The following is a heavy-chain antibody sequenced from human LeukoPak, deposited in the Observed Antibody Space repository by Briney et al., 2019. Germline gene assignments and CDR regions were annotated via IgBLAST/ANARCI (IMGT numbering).Heavy chain of an antibody. CDR2: ISSSGSTI. CDR3: ARAGPDDYGDYGRFSDAFDI. Sequence: GGSLRLSCAASGFTFSNYYMSWIRQAPGKGLEWVSYISSSGSTIYYADSVKGRFTISRDNAKNSLYLQMNSLRAEDTAVYYCARAGPDDYGDYGRFSDAFDIWRQGTMVTVSS. J-gene: IGHJ3*02. CDR1: GFTFSNYY. D-gene: IGHD4-17*01. V-gene: IGHV3-11*01.